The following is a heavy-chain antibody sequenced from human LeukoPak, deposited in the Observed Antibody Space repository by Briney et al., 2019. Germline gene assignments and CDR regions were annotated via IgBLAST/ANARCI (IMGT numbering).Heavy chain of an antibody. J-gene: IGHJ4*02. Sequence: SVKVSCKASGGTFSSYAISWVRQAPGQGLEWMGRIIPILGIANYAQKFQGRVTTTADKSTSTAYMELSSLRSEDTAVYYCARASGYSGDEAGYYFDYWGQGTLVTVSS. V-gene: IGHV1-69*04. CDR2: IIPILGIA. D-gene: IGHD5-12*01. CDR3: ARASGYSGDEAGYYFDY. CDR1: GGTFSSYA.